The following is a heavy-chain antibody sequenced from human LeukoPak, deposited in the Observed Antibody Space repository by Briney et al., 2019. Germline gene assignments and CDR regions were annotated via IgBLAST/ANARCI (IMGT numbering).Heavy chain of an antibody. J-gene: IGHJ4*02. D-gene: IGHD4-4*01. CDR3: ARVARYSNSDFDY. V-gene: IGHV4-34*01. CDR1: GGSISSYY. CDR2: INHSGST. Sequence: PSETLSLTCTVSGGSISSYYWGWIRQPPGKGLEWIGEINHSGSTNYNPSLKSRVTISVDTSKNQFSLKLSSVTAADTAVYYCARVARYSNSDFDYWGQGTLVTVSS.